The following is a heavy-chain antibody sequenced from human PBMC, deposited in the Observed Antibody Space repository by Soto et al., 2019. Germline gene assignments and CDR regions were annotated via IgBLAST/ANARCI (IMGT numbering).Heavy chain of an antibody. V-gene: IGHV6-1*01. CDR3: ARQRIIAAAGIGAFDI. CDR1: GDSVSSNSAA. J-gene: IGHJ3*02. Sequence: PSQTLSLTCAISGDSVSSNSAARNWIRQSPSRGLEWLGRTYYRSKWYNDYAVSVKSRITINPDTSKNQFSLQLNSVTPEDTAVYYCARQRIIAAAGIGAFDIWGQGTMVTVSS. D-gene: IGHD6-13*01. CDR2: TYYRSKWYN.